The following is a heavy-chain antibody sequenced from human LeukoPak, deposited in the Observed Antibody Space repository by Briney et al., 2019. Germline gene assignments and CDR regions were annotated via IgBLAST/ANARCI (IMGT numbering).Heavy chain of an antibody. V-gene: IGHV3-66*01. J-gene: IGHJ4*02. D-gene: IGHD6-19*01. Sequence: GGSLRLSCAASGFTVTSNYMNWVRQAPGKGLEWVSVIYTSGNTYYADSVKGRFTISRDISKNTLYLQMNSLRAEGTAVYYCARGGSGWYLYDSWGQGTLVTVSS. CDR2: IYTSGNT. CDR3: ARGGSGWYLYDS. CDR1: GFTVTSNY.